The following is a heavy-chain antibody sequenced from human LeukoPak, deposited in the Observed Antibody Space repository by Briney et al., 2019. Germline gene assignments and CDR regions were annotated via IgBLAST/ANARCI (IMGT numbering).Heavy chain of an antibody. CDR3: AKPRDIDSWAFDV. CDR2: ISGSGGST. Sequence: GGSLRLSCEASGFTFSAYAMSWVRQGPEKGLEWVSGISGSGGSTYSADSVQGRYIISRDNSKNTLYPQMNSLRAEDTAVYYCAKPRDIDSWAFDVWGQGTMVTVSS. V-gene: IGHV3-23*01. D-gene: IGHD2-15*01. CDR1: GFTFSAYA. J-gene: IGHJ3*01.